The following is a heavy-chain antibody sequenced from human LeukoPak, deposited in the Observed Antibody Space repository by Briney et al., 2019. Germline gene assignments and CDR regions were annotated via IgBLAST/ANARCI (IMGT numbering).Heavy chain of an antibody. D-gene: IGHD5-12*01. CDR1: GYTFIDYY. J-gene: IGHJ5*02. V-gene: IGHV1-2*02. CDR3: TREARAGNWFDP. CDR2: INPDSGGT. Sequence: GASLEVSCKASGYTFIDYYIHWVRQAPGQGVEWMGWINPDSGGTRYAQKFQGRVTMTRDTSIRAVYMELSRLTYDDTAVFYCTREARAGNWFDPWGQGTLVTVSS.